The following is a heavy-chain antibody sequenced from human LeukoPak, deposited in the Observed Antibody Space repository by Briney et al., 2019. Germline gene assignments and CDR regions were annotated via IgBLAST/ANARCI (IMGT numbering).Heavy chain of an antibody. D-gene: IGHD6-13*01. CDR2: IRGSGGST. CDR3: AKSEAAAGGYYYYGMDV. J-gene: IGHJ6*02. V-gene: IGHV3-23*01. Sequence: PGGSLRLSCAASGFTFSSYAMSWVRQAPGKGLEWVSAIRGSGGSTYYADSVKGRFTISRDNSKNTLYLQMNSLRAEDTAVYYCAKSEAAAGGYYYYGMDVWGQGTTVTVSS. CDR1: GFTFSSYA.